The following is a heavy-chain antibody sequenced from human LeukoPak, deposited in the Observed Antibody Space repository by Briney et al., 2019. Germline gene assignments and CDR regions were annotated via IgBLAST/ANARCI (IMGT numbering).Heavy chain of an antibody. J-gene: IGHJ5*02. CDR2: ISSSGSTI. V-gene: IGHV3-11*04. Sequence: GGSLRLSCAASGFTFSDYYMSWIRQAPGKGLEWVSYISSSGSTIYYADSVKGRFTISRDNAKNSLYLQMNSLRAEDTAVYYCATLGDIVVVPAAISYGDNWFDPWGQGTLVTVSS. CDR3: ATLGDIVVVPAAISYGDNWFDP. CDR1: GFTFSDYY. D-gene: IGHD2-2*02.